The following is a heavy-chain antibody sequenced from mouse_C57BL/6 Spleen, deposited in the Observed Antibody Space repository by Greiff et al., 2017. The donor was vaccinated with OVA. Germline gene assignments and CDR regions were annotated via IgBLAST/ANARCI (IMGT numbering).Heavy chain of an antibody. CDR3: ARTLITTVVATDFDV. Sequence: VHVKQSGPELVKPGASVKISCKASGYTFTDYYMNWVKQSHGKSLEWIGDINPNNGGTSYNQKFKGKATLTVDKSSSTAYMELRSLTSEDSAVYYGARTLITTVVATDFDVWGTGTTVTVSS. CDR2: INPNNGGT. D-gene: IGHD1-1*01. J-gene: IGHJ1*03. CDR1: GYTFTDYY. V-gene: IGHV1-26*01.